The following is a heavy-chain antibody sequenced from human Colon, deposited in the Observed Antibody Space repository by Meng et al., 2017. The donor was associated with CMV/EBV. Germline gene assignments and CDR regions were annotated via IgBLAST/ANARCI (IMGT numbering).Heavy chain of an antibody. V-gene: IGHV1-2*02. CDR2: MDPTTGRT. D-gene: IGHD3-16*01. CDR1: GYSFTGYY. Sequence: QGQLGVSGAEVRMPGASGKVSCKASGYSFTGYYIHWVRQAPGQGLEWMGWMDPTTGRTDYAQKFQGTVTMTRDTSISTAYLELSRLTSDDTAVYYCASHSSYVWGSHHWGQGTLVTVSS. J-gene: IGHJ1*01. CDR3: ASHSSYVWGSHH.